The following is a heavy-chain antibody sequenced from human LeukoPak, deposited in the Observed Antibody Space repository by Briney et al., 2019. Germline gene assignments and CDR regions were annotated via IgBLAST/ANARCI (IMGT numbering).Heavy chain of an antibody. CDR1: GFTFSSYS. CDR2: ISSGSSTI. D-gene: IGHD1-7*01. CDR3: ARLWNYSFNY. J-gene: IGHJ4*02. Sequence: GGSLRLSCSASGFTFSSYSLNWVRQAPGRGLEWVSYISSGSSTIYYADSVKGRFTISRDNGKNSLYLQMNSLRAEDTAVYYCARLWNYSFNYWGQGTLATVSS. V-gene: IGHV3-48*01.